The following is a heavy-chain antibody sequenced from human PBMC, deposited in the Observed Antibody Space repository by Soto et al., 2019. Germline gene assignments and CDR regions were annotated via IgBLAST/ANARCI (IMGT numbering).Heavy chain of an antibody. J-gene: IGHJ4*02. CDR1: GYTFTSYG. CDR2: ISAYNGNT. CDR3: ARVGDYVWGSYRLYYFDY. Sequence: ASVKVSCKASGYTFTSYGMSWVRQAPGQGLEWVGWISAYNGNTNYAQKLQGRVTMTTDTSTSTAYMELRSLRSDDTAVYYCARVGDYVWGSYRLYYFDYWGQGTLVTVSS. V-gene: IGHV1-18*01. D-gene: IGHD3-16*02.